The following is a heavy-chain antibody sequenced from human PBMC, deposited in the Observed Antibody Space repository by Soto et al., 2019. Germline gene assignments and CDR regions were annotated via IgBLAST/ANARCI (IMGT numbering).Heavy chain of an antibody. D-gene: IGHD2-2*01. V-gene: IGHV3-15*01. CDR3: TTDLIVVVPAAIKGVNWFDP. CDR1: GFTFSNAW. J-gene: IGHJ5*02. CDR2: IKSKTDGGTT. Sequence: EVQLVESGGGLVKPGGSLRLSCAASGFTFSNAWMSWVRQAPGKGLEWVGRIKSKTDGGTTDYAAPVKGRFTISRDASKNMLYLQMNSLKTEDTAVYYCTTDLIVVVPAAIKGVNWFDPWGQGTLVTVSS.